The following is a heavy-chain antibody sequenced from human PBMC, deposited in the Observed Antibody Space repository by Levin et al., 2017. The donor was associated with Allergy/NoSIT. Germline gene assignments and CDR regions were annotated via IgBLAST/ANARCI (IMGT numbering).Heavy chain of an antibody. J-gene: IGHJ4*02. CDR2: INHSGST. D-gene: IGHD1-1*01. Sequence: SQTLSLTCAVYGGSFSGYYWSWIRQPPGKGLEWIGEINHSGSTNYNPSLKSRVTISVDTSKNQFSLKLSSVTAADTAVYYCARGTTGTLPYWGQGTLVTVSS. CDR1: GGSFSGYY. CDR3: ARGTTGTLPY. V-gene: IGHV4-34*01.